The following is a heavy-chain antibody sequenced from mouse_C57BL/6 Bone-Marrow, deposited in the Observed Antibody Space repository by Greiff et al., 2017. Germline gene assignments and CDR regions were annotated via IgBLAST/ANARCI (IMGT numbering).Heavy chain of an antibody. CDR1: GYTFTNYW. Sequence: VKVVESGAELVRPGTSVKMSCKASGYTFTNYWIGWAKQRPGHGLEWIGDIYPGGGYTNYNEKFKGKATLTADKSSSTAYMQFSSLTSEDSAIYYCARGDWRGVFAYWGQGTLVTVSA. V-gene: IGHV1-63*01. CDR2: IYPGGGYT. CDR3: ARGDWRGVFAY. J-gene: IGHJ3*01.